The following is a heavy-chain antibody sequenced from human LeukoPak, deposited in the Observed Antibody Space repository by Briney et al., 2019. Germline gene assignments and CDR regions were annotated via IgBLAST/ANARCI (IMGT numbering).Heavy chain of an antibody. Sequence: GSLRLSCAASGFTFSHHWLTWVRQGPGKGPELVANISPDGSAEDYVDSVRGRFAISRDNAKRSLYLQMNSLSPEDTAVYYCANQAYSQFDYWGRGTLVSVSS. J-gene: IGHJ4*02. CDR2: ISPDGSAE. V-gene: IGHV3-7*01. D-gene: IGHD4-11*01. CDR3: ANQAYSQFDY. CDR1: GFTFSHHW.